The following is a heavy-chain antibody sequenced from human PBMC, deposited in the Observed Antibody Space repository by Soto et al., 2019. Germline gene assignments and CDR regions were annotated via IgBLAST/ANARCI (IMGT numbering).Heavy chain of an antibody. Sequence: PGGSLRLSCAGSGFPFNNYAINWVRQGPGKGLEWVAASTGPGGSTYNEDSVKGRFTVSRDNTKKTVYLQLDGLRAEDTAVYYCGKGHSHYQCDYNYYGMDIWGQGTTVTVSS. CDR2: STGPGGST. CDR1: GFPFNNYA. D-gene: IGHD4-4*01. V-gene: IGHV3-23*01. J-gene: IGHJ6*02. CDR3: GKGHSHYQCDYNYYGMDI.